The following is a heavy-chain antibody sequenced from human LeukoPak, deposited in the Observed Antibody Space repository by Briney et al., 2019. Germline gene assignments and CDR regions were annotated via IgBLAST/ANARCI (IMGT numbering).Heavy chain of an antibody. J-gene: IGHJ5*02. CDR3: ARRGDGIAVAGTVLANWFNP. V-gene: IGHV1-8*03. Sequence: ASVKVSCKASGYTFTSYDINWVRQATGQGLEWMGWMNPNSGNTGYAQKFQGRVTITRNTSISTAYMELSSLKASDTAMYYCARRGDGIAVAGTVLANWFNPWGQGTLVTVSS. CDR1: GYTFTSYD. CDR2: MNPNSGNT. D-gene: IGHD6-19*01.